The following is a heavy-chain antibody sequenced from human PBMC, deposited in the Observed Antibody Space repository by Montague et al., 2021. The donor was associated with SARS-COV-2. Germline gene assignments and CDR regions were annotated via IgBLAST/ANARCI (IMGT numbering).Heavy chain of an antibody. CDR3: AREWVYYDILTGYRNWFDP. V-gene: IGHV4-61*02. J-gene: IGHJ5*02. Sequence: TLSLTCTVSGGSISSGSYYWSWIRQPAGKGLEWIGRIYTSGSTNYNPSLKSRVTISVDTSKNQFSRKLSSVTAADTAVYYCAREWVYYDILTGYRNWFDPWGQGTLVTVSS. D-gene: IGHD3-9*01. CDR1: GGSISSGSYY. CDR2: IYTSGST.